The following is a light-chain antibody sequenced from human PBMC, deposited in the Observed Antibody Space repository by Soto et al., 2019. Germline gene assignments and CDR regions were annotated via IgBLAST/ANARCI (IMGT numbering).Light chain of an antibody. CDR2: GNS. CDR1: SSNIGAGYD. V-gene: IGLV1-40*01. CDR3: QSYDSSLSGSI. J-gene: IGLJ2*01. Sequence: QSVLTQPPSVSGAPGQRVTISCTGSSSNIGAGYDVHWYQQLPGTAPKLLIYGNSNRPSGVPDRFSGSKSGTSASLAITGQQAEDEADYYCQSYDSSLSGSIFGGGTKLTVL.